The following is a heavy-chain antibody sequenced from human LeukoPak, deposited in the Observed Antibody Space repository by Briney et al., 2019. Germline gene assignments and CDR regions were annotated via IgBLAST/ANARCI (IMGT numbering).Heavy chain of an antibody. CDR2: ISGSGGST. CDR3: ARGRQYSSSLDAFDI. V-gene: IGHV3-23*01. D-gene: IGHD6-6*01. Sequence: GGSLRLSCAASGFTFSSYGMSWVRQAPGKGLEWVSAISGSGGSTYYADSVKGRFTISRDNSKNTLYLQMNSLRSEDTAVYYCARGRQYSSSLDAFDIWGQGTVVTVSS. J-gene: IGHJ3*02. CDR1: GFTFSSYG.